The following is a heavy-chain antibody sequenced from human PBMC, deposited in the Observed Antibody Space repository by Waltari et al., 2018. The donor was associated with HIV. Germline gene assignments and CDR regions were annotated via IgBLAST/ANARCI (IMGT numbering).Heavy chain of an antibody. J-gene: IGHJ4*02. CDR1: GFTFSSYR. CDR3: ARLGTDGAFDY. Sequence: EVQLVESGGGLVKPGGSLRLSCAASGFTFSSYRVAWVRQAPGKGLEWVSSISSSSSHIYYADSVKGRFTISRVNAKNSLYLQMNSLRAEDTAVYYCARLGTDGAFDYWGQGTLVTVSS. V-gene: IGHV3-21*01. CDR2: ISSSSSHI. D-gene: IGHD3-16*01.